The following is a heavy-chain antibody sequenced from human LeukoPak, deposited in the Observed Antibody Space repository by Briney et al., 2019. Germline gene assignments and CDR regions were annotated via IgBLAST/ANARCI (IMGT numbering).Heavy chain of an antibody. Sequence: GSLRLSCAVSGFSVSNNYLSWVRQAPGKGLEWVSAISGSGGSTYYADSVKGRLTISRDNAKNSLYLQMNSLRAEDTAVYYCARVPPYCGGDCYVDYWGQGTLVTVSS. CDR2: ISGSGGST. CDR3: ARVPPYCGGDCYVDY. V-gene: IGHV3-23*01. J-gene: IGHJ4*02. D-gene: IGHD2-21*02. CDR1: GFSVSNNY.